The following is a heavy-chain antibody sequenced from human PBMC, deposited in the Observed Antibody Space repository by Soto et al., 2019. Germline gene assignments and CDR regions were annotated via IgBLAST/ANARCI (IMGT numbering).Heavy chain of an antibody. CDR1: GGSISSISYY. CDR3: ARLPDSSRTTGLFFDY. V-gene: IGHV4-39*01. Sequence: SETRSLTCTVSGGSISSISYYWGWIREPPGNGLEWIGTIYYSASTYYTPYPKSRLTMSVETAKNPSTLKLSSVTAADTAVYSCARLPDSSRTTGLFFDYWGQGTLVTVSS. J-gene: IGHJ4*02. CDR2: IYYSAST. D-gene: IGHD3-22*01.